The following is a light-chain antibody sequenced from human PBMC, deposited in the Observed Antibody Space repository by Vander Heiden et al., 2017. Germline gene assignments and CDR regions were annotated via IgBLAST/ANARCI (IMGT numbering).Light chain of an antibody. CDR3: YSAADYNLV. CDR2: KDT. CDR1: VLAKKY. Sequence: SYELKQPSSVSVSPGQTARLTCSGDVLAKKYSRWFQQKPRQAPVLVIYKDTERPSGILDRFAGSSSGTTVTFTISGAQAEDEADYYCYSAADYNLVFGGGTKLTVL. V-gene: IGLV3-27*01. J-gene: IGLJ2*01.